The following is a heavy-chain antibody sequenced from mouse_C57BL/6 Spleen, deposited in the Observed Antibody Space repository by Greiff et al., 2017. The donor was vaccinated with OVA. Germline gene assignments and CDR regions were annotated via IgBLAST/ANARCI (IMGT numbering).Heavy chain of an antibody. J-gene: IGHJ2*01. CDR3: ARAGYYPYYFDY. V-gene: IGHV5-16*01. CDR2: INYDGSST. Sequence: EVHLVESEGGLVQPGSSMKLSCTASGFTFSDYYMAWVRQVPEKGLEWVANINYDGSSTYYLDSLKSRFIISRDNAKNILYLQMSSLKSEDTATYYCARAGYYPYYFDYWGQGTTLTVSS. D-gene: IGHD2-3*01. CDR1: GFTFSDYY.